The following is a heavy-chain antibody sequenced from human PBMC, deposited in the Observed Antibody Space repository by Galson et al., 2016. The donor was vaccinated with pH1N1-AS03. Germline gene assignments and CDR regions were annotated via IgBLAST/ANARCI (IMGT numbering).Heavy chain of an antibody. D-gene: IGHD3-10*01. CDR3: LAYGSGTQAYFDY. CDR1: GYTFTRYY. Sequence: SVKVSCKASGYTFTRYYMHWVRQAPGQGLEWMGVINPSGGGTTYAQKFQDRVTMTRDTSTSSAHMELSSLRFDDTAVYYCLAYGSGTQAYFDYWGQGTPV. CDR2: INPSGGGT. V-gene: IGHV1-46*01. J-gene: IGHJ4*02.